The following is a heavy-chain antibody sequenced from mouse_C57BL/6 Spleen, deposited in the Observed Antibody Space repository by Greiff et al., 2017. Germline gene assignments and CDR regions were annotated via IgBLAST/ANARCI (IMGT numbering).Heavy chain of an antibody. V-gene: IGHV1-15*01. J-gene: IGHJ2*01. Sequence: QVQLQQSGAELVRPGASVTLSCKASGYTFTDYEMHWVKQTPVHGLEWIGAIDPETGGTAYNQKFKGKAILTADKSSSTAYMELRSLTSEDSAVYYCTRGGITTDYWGQGATLTVSS. CDR1: GYTFTDYE. CDR3: TRGGITTDY. D-gene: IGHD1-1*01. CDR2: IDPETGGT.